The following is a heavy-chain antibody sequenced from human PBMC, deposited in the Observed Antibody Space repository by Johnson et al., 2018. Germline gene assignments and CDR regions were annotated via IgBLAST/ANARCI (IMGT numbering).Heavy chain of an antibody. J-gene: IGHJ6*02. V-gene: IGHV3-30*18. CDR2: ISYDRSNQ. CDR3: EKEVFSGGYPTPYGMDV. D-gene: IGHD1-26*01. Sequence: QVQLVQSGGGVVQPGRSLRLSCAASGFTFSSYAMHWVRQAPGKGLEWVALISYDRSNQYYADSVKGRFTISRDTSRNTLYLQMDSLRAEDTAVYYCEKEVFSGGYPTPYGMDVGGQGTTVTVSS. CDR1: GFTFSSYA.